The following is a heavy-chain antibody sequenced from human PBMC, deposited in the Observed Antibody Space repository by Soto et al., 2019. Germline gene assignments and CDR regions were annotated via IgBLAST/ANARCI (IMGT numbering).Heavy chain of an antibody. CDR2: TYYRSKWYS. D-gene: IGHD6-13*01. V-gene: IGHV6-1*01. CDR1: GDSVSSNSAA. CDR3: ARVVGSSEHDN. J-gene: IGHJ4*02. Sequence: PSQTLSLTCAISGDSVSSNSAAWNWLRQSPSRGLEWLGRTYYRSKWYSHYAVSVKSRITIKPDTSKNQFSLQLNSVTPEDTAVYYCARVVGSSEHDNWGQGTLVTVSS.